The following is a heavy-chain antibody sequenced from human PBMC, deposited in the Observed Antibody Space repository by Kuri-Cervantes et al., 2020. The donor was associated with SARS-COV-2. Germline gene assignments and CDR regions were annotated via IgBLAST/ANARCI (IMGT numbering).Heavy chain of an antibody. J-gene: IGHJ4*02. CDR3: AKSRWQQLSWLDY. V-gene: IGHV3-23*01. D-gene: IGHD6-13*01. CDR2: ISGSGGST. CDR1: GFTFSSYA. Sequence: GGSLRLSCAASGFTFSSYAMSWVRQAPGKGLEWVSAISGSGGSTYYADSVKGRFTISRDNSKNTLYLQMNGLRAEDTAVYYCAKSRWQQLSWLDYWGQGTLVTVSS.